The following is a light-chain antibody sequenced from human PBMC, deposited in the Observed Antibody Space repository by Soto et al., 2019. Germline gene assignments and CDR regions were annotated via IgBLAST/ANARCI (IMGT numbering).Light chain of an antibody. CDR1: QRMSAW. Sequence: DIQMTQSPPTLSASVGDRVIITCRASQRMSAWLAWYQQKPGKAPTLLIYDASSLENGVPSRFSGSGSGTDFTLTISSLQPNDFATYYCQQYDTYPWTFGQGTKVKIK. CDR2: DAS. V-gene: IGKV1-5*01. J-gene: IGKJ1*01. CDR3: QQYDTYPWT.